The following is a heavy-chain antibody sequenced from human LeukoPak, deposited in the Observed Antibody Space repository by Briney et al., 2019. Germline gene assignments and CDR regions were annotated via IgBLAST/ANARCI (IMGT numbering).Heavy chain of an antibody. Sequence: GGSLGLSCAASGFTFSSYWMNWARQAPGKGLEWVASINHNGNVNYYVDSVKGRFTISRDNARNSLYLQMSNLRAEDTAVYFCARGGGLDVWGQGATVTVSS. J-gene: IGHJ6*02. CDR3: ARGGGLDV. CDR2: INHNGNVN. D-gene: IGHD3-16*01. CDR1: GFTFSSYW. V-gene: IGHV3-7*03.